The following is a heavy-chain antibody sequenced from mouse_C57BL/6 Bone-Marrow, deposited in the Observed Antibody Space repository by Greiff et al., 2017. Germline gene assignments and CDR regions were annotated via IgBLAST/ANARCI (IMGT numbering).Heavy chain of an antibody. CDR3: ARRRSITTVVAYYAMDY. J-gene: IGHJ4*01. Sequence: EVKLMESGGDLVKPGGSLKLSCAASGFTFSSYGMSWVRQTPDKRLEWVATISSGGSYTYYPDSVKGRFTISRDNAKNTLYLQMSSLKSEDTAMYYCARRRSITTVVAYYAMDYWGQGTSVTVSS. D-gene: IGHD1-1*01. V-gene: IGHV5-6*02. CDR1: GFTFSSYG. CDR2: ISSGGSYT.